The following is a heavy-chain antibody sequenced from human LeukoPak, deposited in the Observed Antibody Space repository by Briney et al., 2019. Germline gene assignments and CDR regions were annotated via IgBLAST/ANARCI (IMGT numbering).Heavy chain of an antibody. Sequence: ASVRVSCTASGYTFNRYGITWVRQAPGKGLEWMGWISGYDGNTNYAQTLKGRVTITTDKAKSTAYMEMRSLRSDDPAMYYCARDYGYGVTVMISDDYWGQGTLVTVSS. V-gene: IGHV1-18*01. CDR3: ARDYGYGVTVMISDDY. CDR1: GYTFNRYG. D-gene: IGHD5-12*01. J-gene: IGHJ4*02. CDR2: ISGYDGNT.